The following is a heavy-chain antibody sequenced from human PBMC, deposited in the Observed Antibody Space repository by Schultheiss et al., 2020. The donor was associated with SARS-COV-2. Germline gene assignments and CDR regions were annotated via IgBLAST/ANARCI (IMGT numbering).Heavy chain of an antibody. Sequence: GGSLRLSCAASGFTLSNAWMSWVRQAPGKGLEWVSAISGSGGSTYYADSVKGRFTISRDNSKNTLYLQMNSLRAEDTAVYYCARDGGGSTSCYPYWYFDLWGRGTLVTVSS. D-gene: IGHD2-2*01. V-gene: IGHV3-23*01. CDR2: ISGSGGST. CDR1: GFTLSNAW. J-gene: IGHJ2*01. CDR3: ARDGGGSTSCYPYWYFDL.